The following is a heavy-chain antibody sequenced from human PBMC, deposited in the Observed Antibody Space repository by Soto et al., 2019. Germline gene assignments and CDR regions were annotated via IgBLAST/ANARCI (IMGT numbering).Heavy chain of an antibody. D-gene: IGHD3-3*01. V-gene: IGHV3-15*01. Sequence: GGSLRLSCAASAFTFSNAWMSWVRQAPGKGRDWVGRIKSKTDGGTTDYAAPVKGRFTISRDDSKNTLYLQMNSLKTEDTAVYYCTTEGKEDYDFWSGYYPGPQLDYWGQGTLVTVSS. J-gene: IGHJ4*02. CDR1: AFTFSNAW. CDR2: IKSKTDGGTT. CDR3: TTEGKEDYDFWSGYYPGPQLDY.